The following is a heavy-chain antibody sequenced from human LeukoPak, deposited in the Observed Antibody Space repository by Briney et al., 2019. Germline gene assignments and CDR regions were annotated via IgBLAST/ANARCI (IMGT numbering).Heavy chain of an antibody. CDR3: AKVATMVRGVDYFDY. D-gene: IGHD3-10*01. Sequence: ASVKVSCKASGYTFTGYYMHWVRQAPGQGLEWMGWINPNSGGTNYAQKFQDRVTMTRDTSISTAYMELSRLRSDDTAVYYCAKVATMVRGVDYFDYWGQGTLVTVSS. CDR1: GYTFTGYY. V-gene: IGHV1-2*02. J-gene: IGHJ4*02. CDR2: INPNSGGT.